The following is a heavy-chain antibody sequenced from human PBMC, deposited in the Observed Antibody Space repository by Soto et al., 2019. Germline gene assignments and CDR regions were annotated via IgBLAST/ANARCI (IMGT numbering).Heavy chain of an antibody. V-gene: IGHV3-23*01. CDR2: FSGGGRP. CDR3: AKESPLCYPVACGMDV. CDR1: RFTFSDSA. J-gene: IGHJ6*04. D-gene: IGHD2-2*01. Sequence: PILSCVASRFTFSDSAVRWVRQAPGKWREWVAGFSGGGRPHYADSVKGRFTTSTDSSKNTLLLQMSSVTAEDTGISYRAKESPLCYPVACGMDVWGKETTVTVS.